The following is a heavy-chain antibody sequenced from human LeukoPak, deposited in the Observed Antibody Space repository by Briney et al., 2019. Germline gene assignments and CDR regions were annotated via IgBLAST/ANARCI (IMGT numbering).Heavy chain of an antibody. V-gene: IGHV3-66*01. CDR2: ISSGGST. CDR3: ARVTGVWTFDY. Sequence: GGSLRLSCAASGFTVSTNFINWVRQAPGKGLEWISIISSGGSTDYADSVKGRFTISRDRSKNTLYLQMNSLRAEDTAVYYCARVTGVWTFDYWGQGTLVSVPS. CDR1: GFTVSTNF. J-gene: IGHJ4*02. D-gene: IGHD6-13*01.